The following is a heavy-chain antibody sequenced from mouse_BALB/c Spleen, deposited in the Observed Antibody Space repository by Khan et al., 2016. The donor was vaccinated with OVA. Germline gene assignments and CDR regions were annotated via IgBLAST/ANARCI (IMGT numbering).Heavy chain of an antibody. CDR2: MSSGGDYT. V-gene: IGHV5-6*01. J-gene: IGHJ3*01. CDR1: GFTFSSYS. D-gene: IGHD4-1*01. Sequence: EVKLVESGGDLVKPGGSLKLSCAASGFTFSSYSLSWVRQIPDKRLEWVATMSSGGDYTYYPAGVKGRFTISRDNAKNTLYLQMSSLKSEDTAMYYCASHLTGSFAFWGQGTLVTVSA. CDR3: ASHLTGSFAF.